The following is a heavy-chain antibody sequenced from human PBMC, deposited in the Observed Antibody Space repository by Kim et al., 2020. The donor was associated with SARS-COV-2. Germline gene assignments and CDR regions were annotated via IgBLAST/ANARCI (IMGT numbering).Heavy chain of an antibody. CDR3: ARDMATGYYYYGMDV. V-gene: IGHV3-7*01. J-gene: IGHJ6*02. Sequence: VDSVKGRFTDSRDNAKNSLYLQMNSLRAEDTAVYYCARDMATGYYYYGMDVWGQGTTVTASS. D-gene: IGHD5-12*01.